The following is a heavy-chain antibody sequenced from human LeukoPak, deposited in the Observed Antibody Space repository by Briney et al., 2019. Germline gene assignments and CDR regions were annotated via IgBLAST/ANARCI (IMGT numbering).Heavy chain of an antibody. Sequence: SGRSLRLSCSASGFTFSSYAMHWVRQAPGKGLEWVAAISHDGSNKYSADSVKGRFTISRDNSKNTLYLQMNSLRAEDTAVYYCANFVDWLLSHDYWGQGTLITVSS. J-gene: IGHJ4*02. D-gene: IGHD3-9*01. CDR1: GFTFSSYA. CDR2: ISHDGSNK. CDR3: ANFVDWLLSHDY. V-gene: IGHV3-30*04.